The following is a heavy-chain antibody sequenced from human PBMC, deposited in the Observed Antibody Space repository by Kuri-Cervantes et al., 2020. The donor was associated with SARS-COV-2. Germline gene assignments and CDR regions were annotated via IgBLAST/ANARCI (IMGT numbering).Heavy chain of an antibody. D-gene: IGHD2-2*01. CDR3: ARDQRIPGRYQLLIDAFDI. CDR2: ISAYNGNT. V-gene: IGHV1-18*04. CDR1: GYSFTSYW. Sequence: ASVKVSCKGSGYSFTSYWISWVRQAPGQGLEWMGWISAYNGNTNYAQKLQGRVTMTTDTSTSTAYMELRSLRSDDTAVYYCARDQRIPGRYQLLIDAFDIWGQGTMVTVSS. J-gene: IGHJ3*02.